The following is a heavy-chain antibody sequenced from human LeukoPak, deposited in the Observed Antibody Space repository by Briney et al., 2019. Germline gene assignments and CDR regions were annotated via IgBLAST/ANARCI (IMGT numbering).Heavy chain of an antibody. D-gene: IGHD4-17*01. Sequence: SETLSLTCTVSGGSISSYYWSWIQQPPGKGLEWIGYIYYSGSTNYNPSLKSRVTISVDTSKNQFSLKLSSVTAADTAVYYCARGPNNYGDYYRLGAFDIWGQGTMVTVSS. CDR2: IYYSGST. J-gene: IGHJ3*02. CDR1: GGSISSYY. V-gene: IGHV4-59*12. CDR3: ARGPNNYGDYYRLGAFDI.